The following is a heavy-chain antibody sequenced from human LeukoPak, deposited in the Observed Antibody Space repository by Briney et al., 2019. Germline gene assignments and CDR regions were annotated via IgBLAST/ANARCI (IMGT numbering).Heavy chain of an antibody. J-gene: IGHJ3*02. Sequence: SETLSLTCTVSGGSISSYYWSWIRQPPGKGLEWIGYVYYSGSTNCNPSLKSRVTISVDTSKDKFSLKVSSVTAADTAVYYCARVYSSSSGKNAFDIWGQGTMVTVSS. V-gene: IGHV4-59*01. CDR1: GGSISSYY. D-gene: IGHD6-6*01. CDR3: ARVYSSSSGKNAFDI. CDR2: VYYSGST.